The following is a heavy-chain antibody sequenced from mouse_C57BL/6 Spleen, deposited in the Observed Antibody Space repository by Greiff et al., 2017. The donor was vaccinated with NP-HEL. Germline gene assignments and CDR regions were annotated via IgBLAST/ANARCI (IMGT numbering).Heavy chain of an antibody. CDR2: IDPETGGT. CDR1: GYTFTDYE. V-gene: IGHV1-15*01. D-gene: IGHD2-3*01. CDR3: TRHYDGYYGFAY. J-gene: IGHJ3*01. Sequence: QVQLQQSGAELVRPGASVTLSCKASGYTFTDYEMHWVKQTPVHGLEWIGAIDPETGGTAYNQKFKGKAILTADKSSSTAYMELRSLTSEDSAVYYCTRHYDGYYGFAYWGQGTLVTVSA.